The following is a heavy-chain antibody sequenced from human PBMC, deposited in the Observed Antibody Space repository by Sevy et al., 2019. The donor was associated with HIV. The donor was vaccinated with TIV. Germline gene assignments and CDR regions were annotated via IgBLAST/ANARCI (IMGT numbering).Heavy chain of an antibody. V-gene: IGHV3-30*03. Sequence: GGSLRLSCAASGFTFSSYGMHWVRQAPGKGLEWVAVISYDGSNKYYADSVKGRFTISRDNSKNTLYLQMNSLRAEDTAVYYCTRGVAGSPVWYFDLWGHGTLVTVSS. J-gene: IGHJ2*01. CDR2: ISYDGSNK. CDR3: TRGVAGSPVWYFDL. D-gene: IGHD6-19*01. CDR1: GFTFSSYG.